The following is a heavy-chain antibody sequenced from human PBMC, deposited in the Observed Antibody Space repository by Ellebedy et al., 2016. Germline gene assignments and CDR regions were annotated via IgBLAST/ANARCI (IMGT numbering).Heavy chain of an antibody. D-gene: IGHD3-22*01. Sequence: ASVKVSCXASGYTFTSYAMHWVRQAPGQRLEWMGWINAGNGNTKYSQKFQGRVTITRDTSASTAYMELSSLRSEDTAVYYCARDRSRYYYDSSGPSLDYWGQGTLVTVSS. CDR2: INAGNGNT. CDR1: GYTFTSYA. V-gene: IGHV1-3*01. CDR3: ARDRSRYYYDSSGPSLDY. J-gene: IGHJ4*02.